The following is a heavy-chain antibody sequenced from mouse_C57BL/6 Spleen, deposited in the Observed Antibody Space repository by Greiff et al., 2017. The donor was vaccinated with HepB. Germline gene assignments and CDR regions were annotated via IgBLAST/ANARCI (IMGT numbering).Heavy chain of an antibody. CDR2: ISSGGSYT. J-gene: IGHJ3*01. V-gene: IGHV5-6*01. Sequence: EVQGVESGGDLVKPGGSLKLSCAASGFTFSSYGMSWVRQTPDKRLEWVATISSGGSYTYYPDSVKGRFTISRDNATNTLYLQMSSLKSEDTAMYYCVRRGPIGGEFAYWGQGARVTVAA. CDR1: GFTFSSYG. CDR3: VRRGPIGGEFAY.